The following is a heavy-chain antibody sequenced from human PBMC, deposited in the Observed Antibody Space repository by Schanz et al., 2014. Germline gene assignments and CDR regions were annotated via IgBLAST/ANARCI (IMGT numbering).Heavy chain of an antibody. CDR1: GFTFSDYW. Sequence: EVQLVESGGGLVQPGGSLRLSCTASGFTFSDYWMSWVRQAPGKGPEWVSALSEGGGGTHYADSVRGRFTISRDNAKNTLYLQMSSLRADDTAVYYCAKAADWPVTRFDPWGQGTLVNVAS. V-gene: IGHV3-23*04. J-gene: IGHJ5*02. D-gene: IGHD3-9*01. CDR2: LSEGGGGT. CDR3: AKAADWPVTRFDP.